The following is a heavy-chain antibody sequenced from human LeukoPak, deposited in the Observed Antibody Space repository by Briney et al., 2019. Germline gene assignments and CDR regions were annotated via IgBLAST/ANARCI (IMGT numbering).Heavy chain of an antibody. Sequence: KPSETLSLTCAVYDGSFSAYYWSWIRQPPGKGLEWIGEINHSGTTNCNPSLKSRVTISVDTSKNQFSLKLNSVTAADTAVYFCARGVTGTSQLFDYWGQGTLVTVSS. CDR3: ARGVTGTSQLFDY. CDR1: DGSFSAYY. V-gene: IGHV4-34*01. D-gene: IGHD1-7*01. J-gene: IGHJ4*02. CDR2: INHSGTT.